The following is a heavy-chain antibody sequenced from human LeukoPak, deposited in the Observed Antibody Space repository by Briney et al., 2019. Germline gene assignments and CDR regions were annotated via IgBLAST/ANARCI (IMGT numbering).Heavy chain of an antibody. V-gene: IGHV4-59*01. Sequence: KPSETLSLTCTVSGGSISGFYWSWIRRPPGKVVEWIGYIYYSGSTNYNPSLKSRVTISVDTSKNQFSLKLSSVTAADTAVYYCASHSGYDFSYFDYWGQGTLVTVSS. D-gene: IGHD5-12*01. CDR3: ASHSGYDFSYFDY. CDR1: GGSISGFY. J-gene: IGHJ4*02. CDR2: IYYSGST.